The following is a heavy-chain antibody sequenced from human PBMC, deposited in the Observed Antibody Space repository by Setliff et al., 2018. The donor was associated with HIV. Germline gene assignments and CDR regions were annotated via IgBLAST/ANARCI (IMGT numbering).Heavy chain of an antibody. CDR1: GGSISSIDYY. J-gene: IGHJ6*02. V-gene: IGHV4-30-4*08. D-gene: IGHD6-19*01. CDR3: ARGAIAVAGISYYYYGMDV. Sequence: PSETLSLTCTVSGGSISSIDYYWSWIRQPPGKGLEWIGYIYYSGSTYYNPSLKSRVTISVDTSKNQFSLKLSSVTAADTAVYYCARGAIAVAGISYYYYGMDVWGQGTTVTVSS. CDR2: IYYSGST.